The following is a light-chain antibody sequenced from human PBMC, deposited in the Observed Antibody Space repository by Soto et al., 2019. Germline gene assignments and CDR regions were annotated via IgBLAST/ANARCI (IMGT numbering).Light chain of an antibody. J-gene: IGKJ1*01. V-gene: IGKV1-27*01. Sequence: DIQMTQSPSSLPASVGDRVTITCRASQGISNYLAWYQQKPGKVPAVLIYAASTLQPGVPSRFSGSGSGTDFTLTISSLQPEDVATYYCQKYNSAPPAFGQGTKVDIK. CDR3: QKYNSAPPA. CDR2: AAS. CDR1: QGISNY.